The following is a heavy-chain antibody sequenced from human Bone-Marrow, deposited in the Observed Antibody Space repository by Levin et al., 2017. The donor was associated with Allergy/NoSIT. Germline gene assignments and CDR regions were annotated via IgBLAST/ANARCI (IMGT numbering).Heavy chain of an antibody. CDR3: AREYYTDG. CDR1: GYSISSDYY. CDR2: IHETGST. J-gene: IGHJ6*03. V-gene: IGHV4-38-2*02. Sequence: SQTLSLTCAVSGYSISSDYYWGWIRQPPGKGLEWIGNIHETGSTKYNPSLKSRVTISVDTSKNQFSLQLNSVTAADTAVYFCAREYYTDGWGKGTTVTVSS.